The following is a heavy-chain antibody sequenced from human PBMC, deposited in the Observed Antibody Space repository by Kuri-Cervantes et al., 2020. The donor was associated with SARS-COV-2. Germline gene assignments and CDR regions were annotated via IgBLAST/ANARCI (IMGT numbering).Heavy chain of an antibody. CDR2: ISASNGNT. V-gene: IGHV1-18*01. Sequence: ASVKVSCKASGYTFTSYGISWVRQAPGQGLEWMGWISASNGNTNYAKNVQGRVTMTTDTSTKTAYLELRSLRSEDTAVYYCARSFELGVPNAFDIWGQGTMVTVSS. CDR3: ARSFELGVPNAFDI. J-gene: IGHJ3*02. D-gene: IGHD2-8*02. CDR1: GYTFTSYG.